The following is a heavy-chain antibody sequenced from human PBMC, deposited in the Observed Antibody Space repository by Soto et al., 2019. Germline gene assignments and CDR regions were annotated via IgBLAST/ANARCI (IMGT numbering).Heavy chain of an antibody. J-gene: IGHJ4*02. CDR1: GGSITSNAYY. CDR3: ARRPKRGSYSWCFDD. V-gene: IGHV4-39*01. D-gene: IGHD1-26*01. CDR2: IYYSGSA. Sequence: SETLSLTCTVSGGSITSNAYYWGWIRQPPGKGLEWLGYIYYSGSASYNPSLKSRVTMSVDTSKNQFSLKLSSVTAADTAVYYCARRPKRGSYSWCFDDWGQGTLVTVSS.